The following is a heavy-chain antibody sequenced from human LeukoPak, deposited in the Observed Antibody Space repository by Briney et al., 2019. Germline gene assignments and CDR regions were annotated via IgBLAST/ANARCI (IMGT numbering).Heavy chain of an antibody. D-gene: IGHD2-2*01. CDR3: ARDLGYCSSTSCYDFDY. CDR2: IYTSGST. Sequence: PSETLSLTCTVSGGSISSYYWSWIRQPAGKGLEWIGRIYTSGSTNYNPSLKSRVTMSVDTSKNQFSLKLSSVTAADTAVYYCARDLGYCSSTSCYDFDYWGQGTLVTVSS. J-gene: IGHJ4*02. V-gene: IGHV4-4*07. CDR1: GGSISSYY.